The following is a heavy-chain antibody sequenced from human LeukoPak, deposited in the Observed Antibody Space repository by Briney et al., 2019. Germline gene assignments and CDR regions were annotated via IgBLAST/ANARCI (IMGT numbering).Heavy chain of an antibody. V-gene: IGHV4-61*02. Sequence: SETLSLTCTVSGGSISSGSYYWSWIRQPAGKGLEWIGRIYTSGSTNYNPSLKSRVTISVDTSKNQFSLKLSSVTAADTAVYYCARSTYYYDSSGYFPLDYWGQGTLVTVSS. CDR1: GGSISSGSYY. CDR3: ARSTYYYDSSGYFPLDY. CDR2: IYTSGST. D-gene: IGHD3-22*01. J-gene: IGHJ4*02.